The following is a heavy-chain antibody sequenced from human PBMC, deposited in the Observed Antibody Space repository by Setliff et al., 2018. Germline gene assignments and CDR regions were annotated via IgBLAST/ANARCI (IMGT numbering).Heavy chain of an antibody. CDR3: ARTPDGAAGMMYFQH. J-gene: IGHJ1*01. D-gene: IGHD6-13*01. CDR2: IDPSDSYT. Sequence: GASLKISCKASGYSFTSYWISWVRQMPGKGLEWMGRIDPSDSYTNYSPSFQGHVTISADKSISTADLQWSSLKASDTAMYYRARTPDGAAGMMYFQHWGQGTLVTVSS. CDR1: GYSFTSYW. V-gene: IGHV5-10-1*01.